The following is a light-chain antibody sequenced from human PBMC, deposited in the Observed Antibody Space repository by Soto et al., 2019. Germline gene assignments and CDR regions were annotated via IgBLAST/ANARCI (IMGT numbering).Light chain of an antibody. CDR1: QSINFY. J-gene: IGKJ5*01. V-gene: IGKV1-39*01. CDR2: AAS. Sequence: DIQMTQSPSSLSASVGDRFTITFRSSQSINFYLNWYQQKPGKAPKFLIYAASNLESGVPSRFSGSGSGTDFTLTISSLQPEDFATYYCQQSYSTPRITFGQGTRLEI. CDR3: QQSYSTPRIT.